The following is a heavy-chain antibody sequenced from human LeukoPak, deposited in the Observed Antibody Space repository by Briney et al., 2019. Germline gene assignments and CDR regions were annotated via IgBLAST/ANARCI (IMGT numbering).Heavy chain of an antibody. D-gene: IGHD3-16*01. J-gene: IGHJ4*02. Sequence: PSETLSLTCTVSDDSISDYYRGWIRQPPGKGLEWIGYFYNSGRSTYNHSLKSRVTISADTSKNHFSLKLNSVTTADTAVYYCTRGAGWLIDYWGQGILVTVSS. CDR2: FYNSGRS. V-gene: IGHV4-59*01. CDR1: DDSISDYY. CDR3: TRGAGWLIDY.